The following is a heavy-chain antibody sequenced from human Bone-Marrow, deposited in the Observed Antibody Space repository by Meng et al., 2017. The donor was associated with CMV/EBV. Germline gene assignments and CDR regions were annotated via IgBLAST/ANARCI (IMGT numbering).Heavy chain of an antibody. J-gene: IGHJ4*02. Sequence: ASVKVSCKASGYTFTGYYMHWVRQAPGQGLEWMGWINPNSGGTNYAQKFQGRVTMTTDTSTSTAYMELRSLRSDDTAVYYCVTLSSGRLDYWGQGTLVTVSS. D-gene: IGHD3-22*01. CDR1: GYTFTGYY. CDR2: INPNSGGT. CDR3: VTLSSGRLDY. V-gene: IGHV1-2*02.